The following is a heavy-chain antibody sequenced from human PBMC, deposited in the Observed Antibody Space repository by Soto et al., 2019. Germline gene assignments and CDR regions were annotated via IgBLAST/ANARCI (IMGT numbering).Heavy chain of an antibody. J-gene: IGHJ4*02. Sequence: HLQLQESGPGLVKPSETLSLMCSVSDDSINSDKFYWGWIRQPPGKGLEWIGSIYYRGNAYYNPSLQTRVTISLYKSKSQFSLKLNSVTAADSAVYFCARLEGLATISYYFDFWGPGALVTVSS. CDR1: DDSINSDKFY. V-gene: IGHV4-39*01. D-gene: IGHD3-9*01. CDR2: IYYRGNA. CDR3: ARLEGLATISYYFDF.